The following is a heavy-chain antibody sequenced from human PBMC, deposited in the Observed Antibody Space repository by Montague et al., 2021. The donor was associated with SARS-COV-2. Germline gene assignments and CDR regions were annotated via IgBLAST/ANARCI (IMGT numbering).Heavy chain of an antibody. V-gene: IGHV4-31*03. CDR2: IYYSGST. Sequence: TLSLTCTVSGGSISSGGHYWSWIRQHPGKGLEWIGYIYYSGSTYYNPSLKSRVTISVDTSKNQFSLKLSSVTDADTAVYYCARAQNTCFIANCVNYFEVWGLGALVTVSS. J-gene: IGHJ4*02. CDR3: ARAQNTCFIANCVNYFEV. D-gene: IGHD1-1*01. CDR1: GGSISSGGHY.